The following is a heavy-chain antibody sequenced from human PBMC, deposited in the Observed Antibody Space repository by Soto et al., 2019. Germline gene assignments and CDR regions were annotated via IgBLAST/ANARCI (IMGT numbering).Heavy chain of an antibody. CDR1: GFTFSDYY. Sequence: QVQLVESGGGLVKPGGSLRLSCAASGFTFSDYYMTWIRQAPGKGLQWVSYISRSGSTIYYADSVKGRFTISRDNAKNSLYLQMSSLRVEDTAVYYCARVRDIVVVVAATHFQHWGQGTLVTVSS. CDR2: ISRSGSTI. D-gene: IGHD2-15*01. CDR3: ARVRDIVVVVAATHFQH. J-gene: IGHJ1*01. V-gene: IGHV3-11*01.